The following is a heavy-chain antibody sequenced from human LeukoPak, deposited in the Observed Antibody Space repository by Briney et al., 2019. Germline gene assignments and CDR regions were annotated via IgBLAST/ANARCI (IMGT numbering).Heavy chain of an antibody. J-gene: IGHJ6*02. CDR1: GFTFSSYA. Sequence: GGSLRLSCAASGFTFSSYAMSWVRQAPGKGLEWVSYISSSSSTIYYADSVKGRFTISRDNAKNSLYLQMNSLRAEDTAVYYCAREETGPSRDYYGMDVWGQGTTVTVSS. CDR2: ISSSSSTI. CDR3: AREETGPSRDYYGMDV. D-gene: IGHD1-14*01. V-gene: IGHV3-48*04.